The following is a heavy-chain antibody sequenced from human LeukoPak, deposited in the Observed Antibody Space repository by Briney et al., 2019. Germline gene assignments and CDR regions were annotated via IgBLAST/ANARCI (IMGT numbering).Heavy chain of an antibody. CDR2: IYYSGST. D-gene: IGHD5-18*01. CDR3: ARSPPRPTGYGPFDY. V-gene: IGHV4-59*01. CDR1: GGSISSYY. J-gene: IGHJ4*02. Sequence: SSETLSLTCTASGGSISSYYWSWIRQPPGKGLEWIGYIYYSGSTNYNPSLKSRVTISVDTSKNQFSLKLSSVTAADTAVYSCARSPPRPTGYGPFDYWGQGTLVTVSS.